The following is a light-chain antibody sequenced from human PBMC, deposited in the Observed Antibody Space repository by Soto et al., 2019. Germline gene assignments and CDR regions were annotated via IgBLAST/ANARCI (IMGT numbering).Light chain of an antibody. J-gene: IGKJ3*01. Sequence: DIQMTQSPSPLSASVGDRVTITCRASQSISSWLAWYQQKPGKAPKLLIYDASSLESGVPSRFSGSGSGTEFTLTIRSLQPDDFATYYCQQYNSYLFTFGPGTKVDIK. CDR1: QSISSW. CDR2: DAS. CDR3: QQYNSYLFT. V-gene: IGKV1-5*01.